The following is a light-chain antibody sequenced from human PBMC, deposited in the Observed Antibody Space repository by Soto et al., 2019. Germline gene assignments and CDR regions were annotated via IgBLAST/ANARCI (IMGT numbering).Light chain of an antibody. V-gene: IGLV4-69*01. Sequence: QLVLTQSPSASASLGASVKLTCTLSSGHSSYAIAWHQQQPEKGPRYLMKLNSDGSHSKGDGIPDRFSGSSSGAERYLTISSLQSEDEADSYCQTWGTGLHWVFGGGTKLTVL. CDR3: QTWGTGLHWV. CDR1: SGHSSYA. J-gene: IGLJ3*02. CDR2: LNSDGSH.